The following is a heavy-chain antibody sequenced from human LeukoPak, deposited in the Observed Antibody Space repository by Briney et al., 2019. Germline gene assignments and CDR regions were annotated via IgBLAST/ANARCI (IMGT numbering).Heavy chain of an antibody. D-gene: IGHD4/OR15-4a*01. CDR3: ARGGVSGATFDP. V-gene: IGHV1-8*03. CDR1: GYTFTSYD. J-gene: IGHJ5*02. CDR2: MNPNSGNT. Sequence: ASVKVSCKASGYTFTSYDINWVRQATGQGLEWMGWMNPNSGNTGYAQKFQGRVTITRNTSINTAYMELSSLRSEDTAVYYCARGGVSGATFDPWGQGTLVTVSS.